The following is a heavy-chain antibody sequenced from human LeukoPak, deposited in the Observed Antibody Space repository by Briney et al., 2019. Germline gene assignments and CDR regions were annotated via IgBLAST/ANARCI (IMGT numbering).Heavy chain of an antibody. CDR1: GGSMTTRNYY. D-gene: IGHD6-19*01. Sequence: SETLSLTCTVSGGSMTTRNYYWGWIRQSPGKGLEWIGHKYYSGSTYYNPSLKSRVTISVDTSKNQFSLKLSSVTAADTAVYYCAREPAVAVPFDYWGQGTLVTVSS. V-gene: IGHV4-39*07. J-gene: IGHJ4*02. CDR2: KYYSGST. CDR3: AREPAVAVPFDY.